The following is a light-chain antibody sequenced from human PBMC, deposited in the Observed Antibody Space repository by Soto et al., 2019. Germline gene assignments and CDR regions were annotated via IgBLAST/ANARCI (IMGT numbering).Light chain of an antibody. CDR2: GAS. CDR3: PQYGSSPPLT. J-gene: IGKJ4*01. Sequence: EIVLTQSPGTLSLSPGERATLSCRASQSVSSSYLAWYQQKPGQAPRLLIYGASSRATGIPDRFSGSGSGTDFTLTISRLEPEDFAVYYCPQYGSSPPLTFGGGTKVAIK. CDR1: QSVSSSY. V-gene: IGKV3-20*01.